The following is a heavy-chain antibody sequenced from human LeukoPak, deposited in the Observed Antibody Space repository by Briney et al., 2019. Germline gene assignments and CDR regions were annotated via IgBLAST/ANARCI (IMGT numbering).Heavy chain of an antibody. D-gene: IGHD3-10*01. Sequence: PGGSLTLSCVVSGFSLSSYWMSWLPQAPGKGLEWVANIKPDGRQIYYVVSGKGRFTISRDNAKNSLNLQRSSLRAEDTAVYYCVRDGMGVIKAFDIWGQGTMVTVTS. CDR3: VRDGMGVIKAFDI. CDR1: GFSLSSYW. J-gene: IGHJ3*02. V-gene: IGHV3-7*05. CDR2: IKPDGRQI.